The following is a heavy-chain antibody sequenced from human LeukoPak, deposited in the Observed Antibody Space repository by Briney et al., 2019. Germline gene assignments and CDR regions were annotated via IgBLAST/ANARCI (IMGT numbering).Heavy chain of an antibody. CDR2: IIPIFGTT. J-gene: IGHJ6*03. D-gene: IGHD3-9*01. V-gene: IGHV1-69*05. CDR1: GGTFSSYA. CDR3: ARVDYDILTGYYKGYYYYYMDV. Sequence: GASVKVSCKASGGTFSSYALSWVRQAPGQGLEWMGGIIPIFGTTNYAQKFQGRVTITTDTSTSTAYMELRSLRSDDTAVYYCARVDYDILTGYYKGYYYYYMDVWGKGTTVTVSS.